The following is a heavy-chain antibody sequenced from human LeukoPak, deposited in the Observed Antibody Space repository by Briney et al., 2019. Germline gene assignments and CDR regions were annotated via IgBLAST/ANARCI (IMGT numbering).Heavy chain of an antibody. CDR2: ISYDGSNK. CDR3: ARENVFDWAGYYFDY. V-gene: IGHV3-30*04. J-gene: IGHJ4*02. D-gene: IGHD3-9*01. CDR1: GFTFTSYA. Sequence: GRSLRLSCAASGFTFTSYAMHWVRQAPGKGLEWVAVISYDGSNKYYADSVKGRFTISRDNSKNTLYLQMNSLRAEDTAVYYCARENVFDWAGYYFDYWGQGTLVTVSS.